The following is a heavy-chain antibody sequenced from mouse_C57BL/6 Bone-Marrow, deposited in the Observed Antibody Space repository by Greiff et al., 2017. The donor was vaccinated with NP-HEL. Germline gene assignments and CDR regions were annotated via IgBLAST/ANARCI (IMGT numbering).Heavy chain of an antibody. CDR2: INPSSGYT. CDR1: GYTFTSYS. Sequence: VQLQESGAELARPGASVKMSCKASGYTFTSYSMHWVKQRPGQGLEWIGYINPSSGYTKYNQKFKDKATLTADKSSSTAYMQLSSLTSEDSAVYYCARGRISFAYWGQWTLVTVSA. CDR3: ARGRISFAY. J-gene: IGHJ3*01. V-gene: IGHV1-4*01.